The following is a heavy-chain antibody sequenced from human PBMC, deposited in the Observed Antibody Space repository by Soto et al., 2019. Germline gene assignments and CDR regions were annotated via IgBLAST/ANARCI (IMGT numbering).Heavy chain of an antibody. CDR2: TYFRSKWTT. J-gene: IGHJ4*02. V-gene: IGHV6-1*01. CDR3: AKALGGAYNPYYFDY. Sequence: SQTLSLTCVISGDSVSTNTAAWTWIRQSPSGGLEWLGRTYFRSKWTTDYSVSVAGRITISADTSKNQVSLHLTSVTPEDTAVYFCAKALGGAYNPYYFDYWGQGTQVTVSS. D-gene: IGHD3-16*01. CDR1: GDSVSTNTAA.